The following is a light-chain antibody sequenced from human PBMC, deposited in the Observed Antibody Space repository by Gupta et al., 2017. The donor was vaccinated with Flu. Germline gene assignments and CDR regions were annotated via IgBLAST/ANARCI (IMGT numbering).Light chain of an antibody. V-gene: IGKV3-15*01. J-gene: IGKJ3*01. Sequence: PGERATVSCRASQSVSRSLAWYQQKPGQAPRLLIVDASTRATGVPARFRGSGSGKKFTLTISSLASEDFAVYYCQQYRNWPTFGPGTKVVLK. CDR3: QQYRNWPT. CDR2: DAS. CDR1: QSVSRS.